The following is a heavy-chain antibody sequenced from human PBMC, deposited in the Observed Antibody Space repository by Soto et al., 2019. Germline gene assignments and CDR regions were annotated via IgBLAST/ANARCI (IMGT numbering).Heavy chain of an antibody. CDR3: ARGGYTYGRFAH. D-gene: IGHD5-18*01. J-gene: IGHJ5*02. CDR2: IRHDGSEE. CDR1: GFSLNTYW. Sequence: PWGSLRLSCAASGFSLNTYWISCFRQAPVKGLEWVATIRHDGSEEYYLGSVRGRFTISRDNANNSLNLQMDSLRAEDTAVYYCARGGYTYGRFAHWGQGTLVTVSS. V-gene: IGHV3-7*04.